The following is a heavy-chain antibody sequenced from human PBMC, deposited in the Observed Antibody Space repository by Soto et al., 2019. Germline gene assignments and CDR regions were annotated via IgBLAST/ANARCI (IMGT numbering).Heavy chain of an antibody. V-gene: IGHV3-23*01. CDR3: AKDSNKYSSSLRGRSFGY. CDR2: ISGGGSNT. CDR1: GFPFSSYV. D-gene: IGHD4-4*01. J-gene: IGHJ4*02. Sequence: LRLSCAASGFPFSSYVMSWVRQAPGKGLGWVSGISGGGSNTFYADSVKGRFTISRDNSKNTLLLQMNSLGAEDTAVYYCAKDSNKYSSSLRGRSFGYWGQGIGVPVS.